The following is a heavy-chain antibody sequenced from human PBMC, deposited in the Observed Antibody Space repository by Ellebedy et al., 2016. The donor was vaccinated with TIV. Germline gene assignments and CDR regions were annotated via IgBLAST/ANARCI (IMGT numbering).Heavy chain of an antibody. CDR2: IYQDGGVQ. CDR1: GFSFRSYW. D-gene: IGHD4-17*01. V-gene: IGHV3-7*01. CDR3: ARRGSYGDYAVQVNSWFDS. J-gene: IGHJ5*01. Sequence: GESLKISCAASGFSFRSYWMSWVRQAPGKGLEWVANIYQDGGVQYYVDSVKGRFTISRDNAHNSLFLQMNSLRAEDTAVYFCARRGSYGDYAVQVNSWFDSWGQGTLVTVS.